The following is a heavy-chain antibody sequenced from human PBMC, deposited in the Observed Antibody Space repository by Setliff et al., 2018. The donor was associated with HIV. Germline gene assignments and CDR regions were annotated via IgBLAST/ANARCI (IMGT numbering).Heavy chain of an antibody. CDR2: INPSGGSA. Sequence: ASVKVSCQASGYTFTSYYMHWVRQAPGQGLEWMGIINPSGGSASYAQKFQGRVTMTRDTSTSTVYMELSSLRSEDTAVYYCARRGGYSYATDAFDIWGQGTMVTVSS. V-gene: IGHV1-46*01. J-gene: IGHJ3*02. CDR3: ARRGGYSYATDAFDI. D-gene: IGHD5-18*01. CDR1: GYTFTSYY.